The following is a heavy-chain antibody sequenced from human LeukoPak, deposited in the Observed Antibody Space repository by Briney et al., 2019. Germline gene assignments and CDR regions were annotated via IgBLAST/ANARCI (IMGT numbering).Heavy chain of an antibody. Sequence: GGALRLSCAASGFTFSSYSMNWVRQAPGKGLEWVSSISSSSTYIYYADSVKGRFTISRDNAKNSLYLQMNSLRAEDTAVYYCARDPRFVTTQTTAYGMDVWGKGTTVTVSS. J-gene: IGHJ6*04. CDR3: ARDPRFVTTQTTAYGMDV. CDR1: GFTFSSYS. CDR2: ISSSSTYI. V-gene: IGHV3-21*06. D-gene: IGHD1-1*01.